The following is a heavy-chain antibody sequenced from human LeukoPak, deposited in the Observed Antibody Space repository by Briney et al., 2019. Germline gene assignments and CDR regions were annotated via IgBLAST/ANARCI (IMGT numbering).Heavy chain of an antibody. J-gene: IGHJ4*02. CDR3: AKRGVVIRVFLVGFHKEAYYFDS. V-gene: IGHV3-23*01. CDR2: ISDSGGRT. CDR1: GITLSNYG. Sequence: GGSLRLSCAVSGITLSNYGMSWVRQAPGKGLEWVAGISDSGGRTNYADSVKGRFTISRDNPKNTLYLQMNSLRAEDTAVYLCAKRGVVIRVFLVGFHKEAYYFDSWGQGALVTVSS. D-gene: IGHD3-10*01.